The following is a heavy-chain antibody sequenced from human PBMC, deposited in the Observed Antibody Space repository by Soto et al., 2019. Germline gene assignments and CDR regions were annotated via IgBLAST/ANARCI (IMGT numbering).Heavy chain of an antibody. CDR3: ARGTGAGIVVVPAAQGFDY. D-gene: IGHD2-2*01. Sequence: QVQLQQWGAGLLKPSETLSLTCAVYGGSFSGYYWSWIRQPPGKWLEWIGEINHSGSTNYNRSLKSRVTLSVDTSKHQFSQKLSSVTAADTAVYYCARGTGAGIVVVPAAQGFDYWGQGTLVTVSS. CDR2: INHSGST. V-gene: IGHV4-34*01. J-gene: IGHJ4*02. CDR1: GGSFSGYY.